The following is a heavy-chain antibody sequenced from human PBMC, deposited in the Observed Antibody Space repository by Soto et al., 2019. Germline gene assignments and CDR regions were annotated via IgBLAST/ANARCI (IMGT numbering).Heavy chain of an antibody. D-gene: IGHD3-3*02. Sequence: GESLKISCKGVGYKFGSAWIGWVRQMPGKGLEWMGIIKPGTSDIRYSPSCRGHVTISADEAVSTAYLQWSSLKASDTAMYYCARQLSHICDSWGQGTLVSVSS. CDR1: GYKFGSAW. CDR2: IKPGTSDI. J-gene: IGHJ4*02. V-gene: IGHV5-51*01. CDR3: ARQLSHICDS.